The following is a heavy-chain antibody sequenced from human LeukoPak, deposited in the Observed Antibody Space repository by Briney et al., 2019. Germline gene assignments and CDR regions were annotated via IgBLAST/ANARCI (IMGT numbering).Heavy chain of an antibody. CDR2: IYYSGST. CDR1: GGSISSGGYY. V-gene: IGHV4-31*03. J-gene: IGHJ6*02. CDR3: ARDHQTAAYYYYGMDV. D-gene: IGHD5-18*01. Sequence: PSQTLSLTCTVSGGSISSGGYYWSWIRQHPGKGLEWIGYIYYSGSTYYNPSLKSRVTISVDTSKNQFSLKLSSVTAADTAVYYCARDHQTAAYYYYGMDVWGQGTTVTVSS.